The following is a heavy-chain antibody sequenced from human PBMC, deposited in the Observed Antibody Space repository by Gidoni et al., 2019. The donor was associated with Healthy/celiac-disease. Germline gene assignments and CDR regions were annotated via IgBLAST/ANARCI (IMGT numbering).Heavy chain of an antibody. D-gene: IGHD6-13*01. CDR1: GGSISSSSYY. CDR3: ARSRVGSWYDFDY. V-gene: IGHV4-39*07. CDR2: IYSNGST. Sequence: QLQLQESGPGLVKPSETLSLTCTVSGGSISSSSYYLGWIRQPPEKGLEWIGSIYSNGSTYYNPYLKSRATIEGETTKNQFSRKLSSVTAADTAVYYCARSRVGSWYDFDYWGQGTLVNVSA. J-gene: IGHJ4*02.